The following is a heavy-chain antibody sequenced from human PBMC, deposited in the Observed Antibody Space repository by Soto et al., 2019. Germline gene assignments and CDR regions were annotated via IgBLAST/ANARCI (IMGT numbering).Heavy chain of an antibody. CDR2: IYYSGST. V-gene: IGHV4-59*01. D-gene: IGHD4-4*01. CDR3: ARVDYSNLGNNWFDP. Sequence: SETLSLTCTVSGGSISSSYWSWIRQPPGKGLEYIGYIYYSGSTNYNPSLKSRVTISVDTSKNQFSLKLSSVTAADTAVYYCARVDYSNLGNNWFDPWGPGTLVTVSS. J-gene: IGHJ5*02. CDR1: GGSISSSY.